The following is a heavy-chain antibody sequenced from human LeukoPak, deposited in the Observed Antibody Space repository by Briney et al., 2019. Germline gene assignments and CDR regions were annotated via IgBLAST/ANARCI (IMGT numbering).Heavy chain of an antibody. CDR3: ASPRECSGGSCDYELLDY. V-gene: IGHV1-18*01. J-gene: IGHJ4*02. Sequence: GASVKVSCKASGYTFTSYGISWVRQAPGQGLEWMGWISAYNGNTNYAQKLQGRVTMTTDTSTSTAYMELRSLRSDDTAVYYCASPRECSGGSCDYELLDYWGQGTLATVSS. CDR1: GYTFTSYG. CDR2: ISAYNGNT. D-gene: IGHD2-15*01.